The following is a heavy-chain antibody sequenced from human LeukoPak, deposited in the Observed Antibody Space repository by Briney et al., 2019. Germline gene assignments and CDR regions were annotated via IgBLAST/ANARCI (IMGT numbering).Heavy chain of an antibody. J-gene: IGHJ4*02. Sequence: PGGSLRLSCAASGFTFSDYYMSWIRQAPGKGLEWVSYISSSGSTIYYADSVKGRFTISRDNAKNTLYLQMNSLRAEDTAVYYCARVDEMATILEAPDYWGQGTLVTVSS. CDR1: GFTFSDYY. D-gene: IGHD5-24*01. CDR2: ISSSGSTI. CDR3: ARVDEMATILEAPDY. V-gene: IGHV3-11*04.